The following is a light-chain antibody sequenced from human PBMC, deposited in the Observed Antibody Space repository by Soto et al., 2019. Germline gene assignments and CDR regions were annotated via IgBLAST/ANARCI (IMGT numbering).Light chain of an antibody. CDR1: ISDVGAYNY. V-gene: IGLV2-14*01. CDR3: QSYDRSLRGYV. CDR2: EVS. J-gene: IGLJ1*01. Sequence: LAQPASVSGSPGQSITISCTGSISDVGAYNYVSWYQQHPGKAPKLMIYEVSNRPSGVAFRFSGSKSGNTASLTISGLQAEDEADYYCQSYDRSLRGYVFGTGTKVTVL.